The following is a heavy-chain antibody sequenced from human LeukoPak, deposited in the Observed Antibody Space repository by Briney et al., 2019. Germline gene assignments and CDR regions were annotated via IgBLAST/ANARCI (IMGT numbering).Heavy chain of an antibody. CDR1: GFPFSSYA. CDR2: ISYDGSNK. D-gene: IGHD2-15*01. Sequence: GGSLTLSCAASGFPFSSYAMLWVRQATGKGLEWVAVISYDGSNKYYADSVKARFTISRDNSKNTLYLQMNSLRAEDTAVYDCARDGYCSGGSCYSTGPNWFDPGGQGTLVTVSS. V-gene: IGHV3-30-3*01. CDR3: ARDGYCSGGSCYSTGPNWFDP. J-gene: IGHJ5*02.